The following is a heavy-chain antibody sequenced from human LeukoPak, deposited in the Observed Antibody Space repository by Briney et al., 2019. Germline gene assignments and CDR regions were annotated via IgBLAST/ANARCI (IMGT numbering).Heavy chain of an antibody. V-gene: IGHV4-4*02. CDR2: VHLDGRT. CDR3: AREGGFYRPLDY. CDR1: GGSLSTTNW. J-gene: IGHJ4*02. D-gene: IGHD3-3*01. Sequence: SETLSLTCGVSGGSLSTTNWWTWVRQPPGKGLEWIGEVHLDGRTNYNPSLESRLTMSVDFSENHISLKLTSVTAADTAVYYCAREGGFYRPLDYSGQGTLVTVSS.